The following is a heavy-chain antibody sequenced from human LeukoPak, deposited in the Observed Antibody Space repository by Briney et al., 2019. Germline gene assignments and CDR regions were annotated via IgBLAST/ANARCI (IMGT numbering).Heavy chain of an antibody. V-gene: IGHV1-8*01. Sequence: ASVKVSCKASGYTFTSYDINWVRQATGQGLEWMGWMSPNSGNTGYAQKFQGRVTMTRNTSISTAYMELSSLRSEDTAVYYCARGRKIQLWYNNWFDPWGQGTLVTVSS. D-gene: IGHD5-18*01. J-gene: IGHJ5*02. CDR3: ARGRKIQLWYNNWFDP. CDR2: MSPNSGNT. CDR1: GYTFTSYD.